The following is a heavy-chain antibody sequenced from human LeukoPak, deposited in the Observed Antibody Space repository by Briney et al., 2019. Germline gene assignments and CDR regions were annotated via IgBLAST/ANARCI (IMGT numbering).Heavy chain of an antibody. Sequence: GASVKVSCKASGYTFTSYGVSWVRQAPGQGLEWMGWISAYNGNTNYAQKLQGRVTMTTDTSTSTAYMELRSLRSDDTAVYYCARFSSDKRRGAFDIWGQGTMVTVSS. V-gene: IGHV1-18*01. CDR2: ISAYNGNT. CDR3: ARFSSDKRRGAFDI. CDR1: GYTFTSYG. D-gene: IGHD5-12*01. J-gene: IGHJ3*02.